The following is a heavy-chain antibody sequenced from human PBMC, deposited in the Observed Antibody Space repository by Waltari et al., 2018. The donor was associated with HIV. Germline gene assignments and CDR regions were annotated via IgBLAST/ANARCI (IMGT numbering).Heavy chain of an antibody. CDR2: ITDTGTT. V-gene: IGHV3-66*01. J-gene: IGHJ4*02. CDR1: GFTVRTNY. D-gene: IGHD4-17*01. CDR3: VREFNPRTTTSYYFDY. Sequence: RVAESGGGSVQPGGCLRLSCAASGFTVRTNYLGWVRQAPGKGLEWVSLITDTGTTYYADSVKGRFTISRDTSSNTVHLQMISLGAEDTAVYFCVREFNPRTTTSYYFDYWGQGTL.